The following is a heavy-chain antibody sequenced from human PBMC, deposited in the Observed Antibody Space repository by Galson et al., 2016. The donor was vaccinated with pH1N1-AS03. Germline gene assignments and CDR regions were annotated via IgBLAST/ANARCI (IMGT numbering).Heavy chain of an antibody. Sequence: SVKVSCKASGYSFINYAIHWVRQAPGQRLEWMGWLNSTSGNTEYSQKFQGRVTITRDTSASTASMELSSLRSEDTAVYYCAKVGIVISSGWYGIFDYWGQETLVTVSS. CDR1: GYSFINYA. V-gene: IGHV1-3*01. J-gene: IGHJ4*02. CDR2: LNSTSGNT. CDR3: AKVGIVISSGWYGIFDY. D-gene: IGHD6-19*01.